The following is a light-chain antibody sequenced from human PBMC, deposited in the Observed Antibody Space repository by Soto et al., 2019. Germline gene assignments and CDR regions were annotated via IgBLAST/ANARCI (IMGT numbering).Light chain of an antibody. J-gene: IGKJ5*01. CDR1: QSVSSY. V-gene: IGKV3-11*01. CDR3: QQRSNWPT. Sequence: EIVLTQSPATLSLSPGERATLSCRASQSVSSYLAWYQQKPGQAPRLLIYDASNRATGIPARFSGSGSGTDFTLTISSLEPEDFAVYYCQQRSNWPTFGQGTRLRL. CDR2: DAS.